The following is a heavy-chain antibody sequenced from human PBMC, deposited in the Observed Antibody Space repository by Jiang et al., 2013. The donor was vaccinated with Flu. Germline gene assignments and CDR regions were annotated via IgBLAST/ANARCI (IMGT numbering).Heavy chain of an antibody. CDR3: ARDPYYYGSGSYYNVGDY. Sequence: QLVESGGGVVQPGRSLRLSCAASGFTFSSYAMHWVRQAPGKGLEWVAVISYDGSNKYYADSVKGRFTISRDNSKNTLYLQMNSLRAEDTAVYYCARDPYYYGSGSYYNVGDYWGQGTLVTVSS. CDR1: GFTFSSYA. V-gene: IGHV3-30*01. D-gene: IGHD3-10*01. J-gene: IGHJ4*02. CDR2: ISYDGSNK.